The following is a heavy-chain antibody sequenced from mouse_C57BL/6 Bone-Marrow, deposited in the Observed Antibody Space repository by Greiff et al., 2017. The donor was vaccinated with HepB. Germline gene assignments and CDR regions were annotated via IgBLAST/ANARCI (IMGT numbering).Heavy chain of an antibody. CDR3: AKRRIYYGNYDAMDY. CDR2: IWRGGST. CDR1: GFSLTSYG. J-gene: IGHJ4*01. V-gene: IGHV2-5*01. Sequence: VQLVESGPGLVQPSQSLSITCTVSGFSLTSYGVHWVRQSPGKGLEWLGVIWRGGSTDYNAAFMSRLSITKDNSTSQVFFKMNSLQADDTAIYYCAKRRIYYGNYDAMDYWGQGTSVTVSS. D-gene: IGHD2-1*01.